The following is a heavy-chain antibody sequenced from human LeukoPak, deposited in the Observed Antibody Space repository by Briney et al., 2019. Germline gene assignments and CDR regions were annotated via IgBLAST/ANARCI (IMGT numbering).Heavy chain of an antibody. CDR3: ARVKTKTRYYYDSSGLPTAFDI. D-gene: IGHD3-22*01. CDR1: GFTFTNAW. V-gene: IGHV3-11*05. J-gene: IGHJ3*02. CDR2: ISSSSSYT. Sequence: GGSLRLSCAASGFTFTNAWMSWVRQAPGKGLEWVSYISSSSSYTNYADSVKGRFTISRDNAKNSLYLQMNSLRAEDTAVYYCARVKTKTRYYYDSSGLPTAFDIWGQGTMVTVSS.